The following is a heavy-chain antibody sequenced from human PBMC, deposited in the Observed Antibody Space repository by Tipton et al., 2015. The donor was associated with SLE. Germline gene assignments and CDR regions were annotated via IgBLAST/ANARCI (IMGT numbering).Heavy chain of an antibody. CDR1: GYSISSGYY. CDR2: IYHSGRT. CDR3: ARGLKGSSGWYLRHPSGMDV. J-gene: IGHJ6*04. D-gene: IGHD6-19*01. V-gene: IGHV4-38-2*01. Sequence: TLSLTCAVSGYSISSGYYWGWSRQPPGKGLEWIGSIYHSGRTYYNPSLKSRVTISVDTSKNQFSLQLSSVTAADTAVYYCARGLKGSSGWYLRHPSGMDVWGKETTVTVSS.